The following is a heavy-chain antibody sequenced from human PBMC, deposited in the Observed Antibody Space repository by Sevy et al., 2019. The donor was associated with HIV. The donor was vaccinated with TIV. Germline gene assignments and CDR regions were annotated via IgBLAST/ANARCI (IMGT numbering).Heavy chain of an antibody. V-gene: IGHV3-30-3*01. J-gene: IGHJ4*02. CDR1: GFTFSRYA. D-gene: IGHD3-3*01. CDR2: ISYNGNYT. Sequence: GGSLRLSCAASGFTFSRYAMHWVRQAPGKGLEWLGPISYNGNYTYYADSAKGRFTISRDNSKNTLYLQMNSLRAEDTAVYYCARDAGATNSGDYIWAFDYWGQGTLVTVSS. CDR3: ARDAGATNSGDYIWAFDY.